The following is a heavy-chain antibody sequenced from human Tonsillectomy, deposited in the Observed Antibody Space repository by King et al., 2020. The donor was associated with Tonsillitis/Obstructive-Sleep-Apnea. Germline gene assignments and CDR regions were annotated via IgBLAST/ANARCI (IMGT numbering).Heavy chain of an antibody. D-gene: IGHD2-2*02. CDR1: GFTFSDYY. Sequence: VQLVESGGGLVKPGGSLRLSCAASGFTFSDYYMSWIRQAPGKGLEWVSYISSGSSYTNYAGSVKGRFTISRDNAKNSLYLQMNSLRAEDTAVYYCATHYTNTSPFDYWGRGTLVTVSS. CDR2: ISSGSSYT. V-gene: IGHV3-11*05. CDR3: ATHYTNTSPFDY. J-gene: IGHJ4*02.